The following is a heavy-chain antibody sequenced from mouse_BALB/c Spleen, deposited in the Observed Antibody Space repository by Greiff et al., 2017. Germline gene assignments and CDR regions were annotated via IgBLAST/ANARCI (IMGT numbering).Heavy chain of an antibody. Sequence: VQLQQSGAELVRSGASVKLSCTASGFNIKDYYMHWVKQRPEQGLEWIGWIDPENGDTEYAPKFQGKATMTADTSSNTAYLQLSSLTSEDTAVYYSALYAPLAYWGQGTLVTVSA. J-gene: IGHJ3*01. D-gene: IGHD1-1*01. CDR3: ALYAPLAY. CDR1: GFNIKDYY. V-gene: IGHV14-4*02. CDR2: IDPENGDT.